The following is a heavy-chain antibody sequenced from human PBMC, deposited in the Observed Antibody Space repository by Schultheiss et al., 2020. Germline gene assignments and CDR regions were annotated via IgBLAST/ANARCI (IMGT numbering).Heavy chain of an antibody. CDR2: IYYSGST. V-gene: IGHV4-39*01. Sequence: SETLSLTCTVSGGSISSSSYYWGWTRQPPGKGLEWIGSIYYSGSTYYNPSLKSRVTISVDTSKNQFSLKLSSVTAADTAVYYCARQLIYDSSGFFDYWGQGTLVTVSA. J-gene: IGHJ4*02. D-gene: IGHD3-22*01. CDR1: GGSISSSSYY. CDR3: ARQLIYDSSGFFDY.